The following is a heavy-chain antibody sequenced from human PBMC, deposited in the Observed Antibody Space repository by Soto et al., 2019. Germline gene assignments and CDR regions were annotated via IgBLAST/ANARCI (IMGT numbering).Heavy chain of an antibody. Sequence: EVQLLESGGGLVQPGGSLTLSCAASGFTFSDYTMTWVRQAPGKVLECVSVILSDHNTYYADSVRGRFTISSDTSKNTLYLEMNSLRAEDTAVYYCARRTSGYFGYWGQGALVTVSS. V-gene: IGHV3-23*03. CDR1: GFTFSDYT. CDR2: ILSDHNT. J-gene: IGHJ4*02. CDR3: ARRTSGYFGY. D-gene: IGHD6-19*01.